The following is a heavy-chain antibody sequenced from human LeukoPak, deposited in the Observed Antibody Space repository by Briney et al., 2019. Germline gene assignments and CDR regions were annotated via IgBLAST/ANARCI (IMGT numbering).Heavy chain of an antibody. CDR1: GYTFTSYG. D-gene: IGHD6-6*01. Sequence: GASVKVSCKASGYTFTSYGISWVRQAPGQGLEWMGWISAYNGNTNYAQKFQGRVTITTDESTSTAYMELSSLRSEDTAVYYCATPRYSSSLPYYYMDVWGKGTTVTVSS. CDR2: ISAYNGNT. CDR3: ATPRYSSSLPYYYMDV. J-gene: IGHJ6*03. V-gene: IGHV1-18*01.